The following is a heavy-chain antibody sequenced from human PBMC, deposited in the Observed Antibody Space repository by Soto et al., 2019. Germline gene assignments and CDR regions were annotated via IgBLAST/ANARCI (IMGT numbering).Heavy chain of an antibody. J-gene: IGHJ5*02. CDR3: PSPSPQGRNWFDP. CDR2: IRSKANSYAT. Sequence: GGSLRLSCAASGFTFSGSAMHWVRQASGKGLEWVGRIRSKANSYATAYAASVKGRFTISRDDSKNTAYLQMNSLKTEDTAVYYCPSPSPQGRNWFDPWGQGTLVTVSS. V-gene: IGHV3-73*01. CDR1: GFTFSGSA.